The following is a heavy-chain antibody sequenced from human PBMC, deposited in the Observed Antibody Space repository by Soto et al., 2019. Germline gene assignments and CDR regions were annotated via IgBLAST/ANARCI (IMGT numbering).Heavy chain of an antibody. V-gene: IGHV1-69*12. D-gene: IGHD6-13*01. J-gene: IGHJ5*02. Sequence: QVQLVQSGAEVKKPGSSVKVSCKTSGGTFGSYVISWVRQAPGQGLEWMGGIIPMLRTANYAQKFQGRVTIPADEATRRAYMELSGLRSEDTAVYYCAREGAAGIAAAGTGWFDRWGQGTLVTVSS. CDR3: AREGAAGIAAAGTGWFDR. CDR1: GGTFGSYV. CDR2: IIPMLRTA.